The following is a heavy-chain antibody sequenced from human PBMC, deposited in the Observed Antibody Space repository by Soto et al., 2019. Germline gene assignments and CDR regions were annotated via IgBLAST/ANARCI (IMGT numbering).Heavy chain of an antibody. CDR3: ARARLETTALDY. V-gene: IGHV3-30-3*01. CDR2: ISYDGSNK. CDR1: GFTFSSYA. Sequence: QVQLVESGGGVVQPGRSLRLSCAASGFTFSSYAMHWVRQAPGKGLEWVAVISYDGSNKYYADSVKGRFTISRDNSKNTRYLQMNSLRAEDTGVYYGARARLETTALDYWGQGTLVTVSS. J-gene: IGHJ4*02. D-gene: IGHD1-1*01.